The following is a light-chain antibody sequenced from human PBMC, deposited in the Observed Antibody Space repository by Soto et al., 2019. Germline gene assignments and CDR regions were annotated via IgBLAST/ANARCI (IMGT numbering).Light chain of an antibody. J-gene: IGKJ5*01. CDR3: QQYHNWPPII. Sequence: EIVMTQSPATLSVSPGERATLSCRASQSISSNLAWYQQKPGQAPRLLIYGASTRATGFPARFMGSGSGTEFTLTISSLQSEDFAVYYCQQYHNWPPIIFGRGTRLEIK. CDR1: QSISSN. V-gene: IGKV3-15*01. CDR2: GAS.